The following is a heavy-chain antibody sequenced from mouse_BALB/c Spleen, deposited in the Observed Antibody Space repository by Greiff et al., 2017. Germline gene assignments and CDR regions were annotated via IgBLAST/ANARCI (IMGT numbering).Heavy chain of an antibody. CDR3: ARGHPDYFDY. V-gene: IGHV5-6-5*01. CDR2: ISSGGST. J-gene: IGHJ2*01. Sequence: EVKLVESGGGLVKPGGSLKLSCAASGFTFSSYAMSWVRQTPEKRLEWVASISSGGSTYYPDSVKGRFTISRDSARNILYLQMSSLRSEDTAMYYCARGHPDYFDYWGQGTTLTVSS. CDR1: GFTFSSYA.